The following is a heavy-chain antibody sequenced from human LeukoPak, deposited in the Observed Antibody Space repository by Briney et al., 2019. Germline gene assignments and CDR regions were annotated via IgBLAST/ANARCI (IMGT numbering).Heavy chain of an antibody. CDR1: GFTFSSYW. Sequence: GGSLRLSCAASGFTFSSYWMHWVRQAPGKGLVWVSRINSDGSSTSYADSVKGRFTISRDNAKNTLYLQMKSLRAEDTAVYYCASTVRPYYFDYWGQGTLVTVSS. D-gene: IGHD4-4*01. J-gene: IGHJ4*02. CDR2: INSDGSST. V-gene: IGHV3-74*01. CDR3: ASTVRPYYFDY.